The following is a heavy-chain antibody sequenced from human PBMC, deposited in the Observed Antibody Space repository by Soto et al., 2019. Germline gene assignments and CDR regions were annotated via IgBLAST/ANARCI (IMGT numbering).Heavy chain of an antibody. J-gene: IGHJ4*02. CDR1: GGSISSYY. CDR2: IYYSGST. D-gene: IGHD6-6*01. V-gene: IGHV4-59*08. CDR3: ARCEYSSSHYYFDY. Sequence: SETLSLTCTVSGGSISSYYWSWIRQPPGKGLEWIGYIYYSGSTNCNPSLKSRVTISVDTSKNQFSLKLSSVTAADTAVYYCARCEYSSSHYYFDYWGQGTLVTVSS.